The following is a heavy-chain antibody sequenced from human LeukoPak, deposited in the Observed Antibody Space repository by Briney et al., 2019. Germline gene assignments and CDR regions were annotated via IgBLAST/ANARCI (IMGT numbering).Heavy chain of an antibody. V-gene: IGHV4-4*02. D-gene: IGHD2-2*01. J-gene: IGHJ4*02. Sequence: SGTLSLTCAVSGGSISSSNWWSWVRQPPGKGLEWIGRIYTSGDTNYNPSLKSRVTMSVDTSKNQFSLKLSSVTAADTAVYYCAREEGCSSTSCYGGRFRGPFDYWGQGTLVTVSS. CDR3: AREEGCSSTSCYGGRFRGPFDY. CDR1: GGSISSSNW. CDR2: IYTSGDT.